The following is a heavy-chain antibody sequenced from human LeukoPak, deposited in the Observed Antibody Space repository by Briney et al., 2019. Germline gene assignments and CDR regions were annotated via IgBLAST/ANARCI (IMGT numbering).Heavy chain of an antibody. J-gene: IGHJ4*02. CDR1: GFMFSSFS. V-gene: IGHV3-23*01. Sequence: PGGSLRLSCAASGFMFSSFSMSWVRHVPGKGLEWVSTISAGGSTYYADSVKGRFTISRDNSKNTLFLQMNSRRAEDTAIYYCAKRPAAVRGVIPYLDYWGQGTLVTVSS. CDR3: AKRPAAVRGVIPYLDY. D-gene: IGHD3-10*02. CDR2: ISAGGST.